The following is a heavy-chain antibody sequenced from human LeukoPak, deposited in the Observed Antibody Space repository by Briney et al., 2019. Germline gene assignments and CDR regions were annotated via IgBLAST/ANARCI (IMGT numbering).Heavy chain of an antibody. CDR2: IYYSGST. Sequence: PSETLSLTCTVSGGSISSYYWSWIRQPPGKGLEWIGYIYYSGSTNYNPSLKSRVTISVDTSKNQFSLKLSSVTAADTAVYYCARDVWAFRATGGWFDPWGQGTLSPSPQ. V-gene: IGHV4-59*01. D-gene: IGHD3-16*01. CDR1: GGSISSYY. CDR3: ARDVWAFRATGGWFDP. J-gene: IGHJ5*02.